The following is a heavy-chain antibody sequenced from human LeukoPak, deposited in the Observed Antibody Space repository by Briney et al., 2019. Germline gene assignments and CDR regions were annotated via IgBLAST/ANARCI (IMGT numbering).Heavy chain of an antibody. CDR2: ISGSGGDT. CDR1: GFTFSSYA. CDR3: AKGSFGYCSGGSCYVGY. Sequence: GGSLRLSCAASGFTFSSYAMSWVRQAPGKGLEGVSSISGSGGDTYYSDSVKGRFTISRDNSKNTLYLQMNRLRAEDTAVYYCAKGSFGYCSGGSCYVGYWGQGTLVTVSS. V-gene: IGHV3-23*01. J-gene: IGHJ4*02. D-gene: IGHD2-15*01.